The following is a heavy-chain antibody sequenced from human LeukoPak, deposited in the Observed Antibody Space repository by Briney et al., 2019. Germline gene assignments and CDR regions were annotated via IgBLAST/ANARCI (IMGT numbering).Heavy chain of an antibody. V-gene: IGHV3-30*18. CDR1: GFTFSSYG. J-gene: IGHJ4*02. CDR2: ISSDGSDK. D-gene: IGHD4-23*01. Sequence: GGSLRLSCAASGFTFSSYGMHWVRQAPGKGLEWVAVISSDGSDKYYADSAKGRFTISRDNSKNTMYLQMNSLRDEDTAVYYCAKGSATTVVTIDYWGQGTLVTVSS. CDR3: AKGSATTVVTIDY.